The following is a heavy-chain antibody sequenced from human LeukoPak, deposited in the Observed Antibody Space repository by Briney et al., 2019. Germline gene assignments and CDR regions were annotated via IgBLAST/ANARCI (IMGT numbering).Heavy chain of an antibody. CDR2: IYTSGST. Sequence: PSETLSLTCTVSGGSISSYYWSWIRQPAGKGLEWIGRIYTSGSTNYNPSLKSRVTMSVDTSKNQFSLELSSVTAADTAVYYCAREGRTMVRGVSGMDVWGQGTTVTVSS. D-gene: IGHD3-10*01. CDR1: GGSISSYY. CDR3: AREGRTMVRGVSGMDV. J-gene: IGHJ6*02. V-gene: IGHV4-4*07.